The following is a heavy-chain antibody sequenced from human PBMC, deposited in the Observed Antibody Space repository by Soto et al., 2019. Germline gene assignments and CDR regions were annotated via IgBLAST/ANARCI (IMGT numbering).Heavy chain of an antibody. D-gene: IGHD4-17*01. CDR1: GATSRICIYY. Sequence: SETLSLTSTVSGATSRICIYYWTWVRQPPGRGLEWIGYIYDTGTTNYNPSLKSRVTMSVDTSKNQFSLKLNSLTAADTAVYYCARVEDYGDYFDYWGQGTLVTVSS. CDR2: IYDTGTT. CDR3: ARVEDYGDYFDY. J-gene: IGHJ4*02. V-gene: IGHV4-61*01.